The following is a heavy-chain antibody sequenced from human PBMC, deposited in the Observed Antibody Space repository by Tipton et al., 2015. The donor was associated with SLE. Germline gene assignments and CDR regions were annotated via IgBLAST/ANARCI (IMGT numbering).Heavy chain of an antibody. J-gene: IGHJ6*03. CDR1: GFTVSSYA. Sequence: SLRLSCAASGFTVSSYAIHWVRQAPGKGLEYVSAISSTGGTTYYANSVKGRFTISRDSSKNMVFLQMGTLRAEDMAVYYCARSRLYYDFWPMDVWGKGTTVTVSS. CDR3: ARSRLYYDFWPMDV. V-gene: IGHV3-64*01. D-gene: IGHD3-3*01. CDR2: ISSTGGTT.